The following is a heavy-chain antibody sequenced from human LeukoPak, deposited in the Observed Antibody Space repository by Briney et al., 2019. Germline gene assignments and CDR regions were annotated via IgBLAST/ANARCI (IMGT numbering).Heavy chain of an antibody. CDR3: ATLTYCSGGSCYSGDY. J-gene: IGHJ4*02. CDR1: GGTFSSYA. Sequence: SVKVSCKASGGTFSSYAISWVRQAPGQGLEWMGGIIPIFGTANYAQKFQGRVTMTEDTSTDTAYMELSSLRSEDTAVYYCATLTYCSGGSCYSGDYWGQGTLVTVSS. V-gene: IGHV1-69*06. CDR2: IIPIFGTA. D-gene: IGHD2-15*01.